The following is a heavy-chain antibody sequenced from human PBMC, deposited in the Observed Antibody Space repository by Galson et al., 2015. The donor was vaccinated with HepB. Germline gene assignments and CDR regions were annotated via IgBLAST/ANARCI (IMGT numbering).Heavy chain of an antibody. D-gene: IGHD3-16*01. CDR1: GFIFHDYG. J-gene: IGHJ6*02. CDR3: AKDPETYHYDRTGYYYYYGMDV. CDR2: ISYDGSKE. V-gene: IGHV3-30*18. Sequence: SLRLSCAASGFIFHDYGIHWVRQAPGKGLEWVAVISYDGSKEFYADSVKGRFTVSRDNSKSTVDLQMNSLRGEDTAVYYCAKDPETYHYDRTGYYYYYGMDVWGQGTAVTVSS.